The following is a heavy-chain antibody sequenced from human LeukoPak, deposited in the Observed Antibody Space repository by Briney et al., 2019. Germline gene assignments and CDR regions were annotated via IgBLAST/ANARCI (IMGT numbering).Heavy chain of an antibody. V-gene: IGHV4-59*01. CDR3: ARHRGSILYGLGKRGPFDY. CDR2: IYSSGTT. J-gene: IGHJ4*02. CDR1: GGSISGYY. Sequence: SETLSLTCTVSGGSISGYYWSWIRQPPGKGLEWIGYIYSSGTTNYNPSLKSQITISLDTSKNQFSLKLSSVTAADTAVYYCARHRGSILYGLGKRGPFDYWGQGTLVTVSS. D-gene: IGHD2-8*01.